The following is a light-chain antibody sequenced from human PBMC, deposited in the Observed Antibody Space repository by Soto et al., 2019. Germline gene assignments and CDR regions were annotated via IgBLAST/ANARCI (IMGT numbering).Light chain of an antibody. CDR2: RDS. J-gene: IGLJ1*01. CDR3: QVWDSSTEV. Sequence: SYELTQPLSVSVALGQTARITCGGNNIGSKNVHWYEQKPGQAPVLVIYRDSNRPSGIPERFSGSNSGNTAALTISRAQVRDEADYYCQVWDSSTEVFGTGTKLTV. CDR1: NIGSKN. V-gene: IGLV3-9*01.